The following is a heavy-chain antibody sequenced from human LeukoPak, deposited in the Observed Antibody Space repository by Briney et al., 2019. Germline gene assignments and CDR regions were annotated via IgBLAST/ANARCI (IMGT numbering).Heavy chain of an antibody. D-gene: IGHD4-17*01. CDR2: ISGTGNTI. CDR3: AKTKFGDYALHAFDI. V-gene: IGHV3-23*01. Sequence: GGSLRLSCAVSGFTFSSYAMNWVRQAPGTGLEWVSVISGTGNTIYYADSVKGRFTISRDNFKNTLYLEMDSLRVEDTALYYCAKTKFGDYALHAFDIWGQGTMVTVSS. CDR1: GFTFSSYA. J-gene: IGHJ3*02.